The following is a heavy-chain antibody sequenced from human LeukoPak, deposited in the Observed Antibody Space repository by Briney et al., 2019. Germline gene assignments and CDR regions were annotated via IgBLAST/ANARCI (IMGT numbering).Heavy chain of an antibody. CDR1: GYTFTSYA. V-gene: IGHV1-3*01. D-gene: IGHD2-2*01. CDR3: AREPVCGFSTGCYWDFDY. Sequence: ASVKVSCKASGYTFTSYAMHWVRQAPGQRLEWMGWINAGNGNTKYSQKFQGRVTITRDTSASTAYMELSSLRSEDTAVYYCAREPVCGFSTGCYWDFDYWGQGTLVTVSS. J-gene: IGHJ4*01. CDR2: INAGNGNT.